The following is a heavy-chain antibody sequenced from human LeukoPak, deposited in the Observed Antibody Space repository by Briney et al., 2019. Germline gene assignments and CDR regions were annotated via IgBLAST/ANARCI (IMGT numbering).Heavy chain of an antibody. D-gene: IGHD3-10*01. CDR1: GYTFTGYY. J-gene: IGHJ4*02. CDR3: ARVIGFGELSLGY. Sequence: GASVKVSCKASGYTFTGYYMHWVRQAPGQGLEWMGWIHPNNGGTNFAQKFQGRVTMTRDTSISTAYMELNRLRSDDTAVYYCARVIGFGELSLGYWGQGTLVTVSS. CDR2: IHPNNGGT. V-gene: IGHV1-2*02.